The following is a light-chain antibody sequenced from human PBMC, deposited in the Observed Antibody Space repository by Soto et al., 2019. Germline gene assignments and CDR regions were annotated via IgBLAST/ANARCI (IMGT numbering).Light chain of an antibody. Sequence: EIVLTQSPATLSLSPGERATLSCRASQSVSSYLAWYHQKPGQAPRLLIYDASNRATGIPARFSGSGSGTDFTLTSSSLEPEDFAVYYCQQRSNWPLTFGGGTKVAIK. CDR2: DAS. CDR3: QQRSNWPLT. V-gene: IGKV3-11*01. J-gene: IGKJ4*01. CDR1: QSVSSY.